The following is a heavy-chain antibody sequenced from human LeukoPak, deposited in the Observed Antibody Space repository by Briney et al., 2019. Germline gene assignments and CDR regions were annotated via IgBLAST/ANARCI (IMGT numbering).Heavy chain of an antibody. D-gene: IGHD2-15*01. CDR2: ISAYNGNT. CDR3: ARDSADIVVVVAATHFDY. V-gene: IGHV1-18*01. CDR1: GYTFTIYG. Sequence: ASVTVSCTASGYTFTIYGISWVRQAPGQGLDWMGWISAYNGNTNYAQKLQGRVTMTTDTSTSTAYMELRSLRSDDTAVYYCARDSADIVVVVAATHFDYWGQGTLVTVSS. J-gene: IGHJ4*02.